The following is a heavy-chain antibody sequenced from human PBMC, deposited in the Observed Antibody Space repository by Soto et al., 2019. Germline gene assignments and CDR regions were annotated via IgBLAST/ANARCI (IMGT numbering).Heavy chain of an antibody. V-gene: IGHV4-34*01. D-gene: IGHD5-18*01. CDR3: TRQTRIGYSQGSVRIDP. CDR1: GGSFSGYY. J-gene: IGHJ5*02. CDR2: INHSGST. Sequence: PSETLSLTCAVYGGSFSGYYRSWIRQPPGKGLEWMGEINHSGSTNYNPSLKNRVTISEDTSRNQFSLKMSSMTAADTAVYYCTRQTRIGYSQGSVRIDPWGLGILVTVSS.